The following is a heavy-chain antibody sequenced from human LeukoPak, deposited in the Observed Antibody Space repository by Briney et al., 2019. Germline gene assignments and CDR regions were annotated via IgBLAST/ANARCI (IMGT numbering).Heavy chain of an antibody. V-gene: IGHV4-34*01. D-gene: IGHD6-13*01. CDR1: GGSFSGYY. J-gene: IGHJ4*02. Sequence: PSETLSLTCAVYGGSFSGYYWSWIRQPPGKGLEWIGEINHSGSTNYNPSLKSRVTISVDTSKNQFSLKLSSVTAADTAVYYCARGMGLAAAGTYFDYWGQGTLVTVSS. CDR2: INHSGST. CDR3: ARGMGLAAAGTYFDY.